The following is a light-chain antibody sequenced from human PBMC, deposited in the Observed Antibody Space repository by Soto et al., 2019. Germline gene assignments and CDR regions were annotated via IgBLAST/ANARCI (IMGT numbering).Light chain of an antibody. CDR1: SSNIGNNF. Sequence: QSVLTQPPSVSAAPGQKVTISCSGSSSNIGNNFVSWYQHLPGTAPKLLIYENNFRPSGIPDRFSGSKSGTSATLGITGLQTGDEADYYCGTWDDSLSAVVFGGGTKVTVL. V-gene: IGLV1-51*02. CDR3: GTWDDSLSAVV. CDR2: ENN. J-gene: IGLJ2*01.